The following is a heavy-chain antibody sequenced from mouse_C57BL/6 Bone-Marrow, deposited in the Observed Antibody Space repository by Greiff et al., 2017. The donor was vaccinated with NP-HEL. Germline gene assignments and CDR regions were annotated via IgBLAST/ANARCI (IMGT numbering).Heavy chain of an antibody. CDR3: ARSGYDGYYVWYFDV. J-gene: IGHJ1*03. CDR1: GYTFTDYY. Sequence: EVQLQQSGPELVKPGASVKISCKASGYTFTDYYMNWVKQSHGKSLEWIGDINPNNGGTSYNQKFKGKATLTVDKSSSTAYMELRSLTSEDSAVYYCARSGYDGYYVWYFDVWGTGTTVTVSS. CDR2: INPNNGGT. V-gene: IGHV1-26*01. D-gene: IGHD2-3*01.